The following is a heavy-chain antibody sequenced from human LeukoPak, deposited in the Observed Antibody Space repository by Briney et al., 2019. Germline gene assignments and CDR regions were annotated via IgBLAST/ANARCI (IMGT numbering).Heavy chain of an antibody. J-gene: IGHJ3*02. CDR2: ISSSGSTI. CDR1: GFTFSDYY. Sequence: GGSLRLSCAASGFTFSDYYMSWIRQAPGKGLEWVSYISSSGSTIYYADSVKGRFTISRDNTKNSLYLQMNSLRAEDTAVYYCARPGATQRGPYDAFDIWGQGTMVTVSS. D-gene: IGHD1-26*01. V-gene: IGHV3-11*04. CDR3: ARPGATQRGPYDAFDI.